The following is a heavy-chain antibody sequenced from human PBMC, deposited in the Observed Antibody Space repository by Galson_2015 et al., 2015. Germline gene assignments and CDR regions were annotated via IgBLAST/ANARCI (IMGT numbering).Heavy chain of an antibody. J-gene: IGHJ6*03. V-gene: IGHV3-48*03. CDR3: AKTTVAAGSSWYMDA. CDR1: AFAFSIYE. D-gene: IGHD4-23*01. Sequence: SLRLSCAASAFAFSIYEMNWICQAPGKGLEWVPYITSTGDNTYYADSVKGRFTVSRDNAKNSLFLQMNSLRAEDTALYYCAKTTVAAGSSWYMDAWGKGTTVTVSS. CDR2: ITSTGDNT.